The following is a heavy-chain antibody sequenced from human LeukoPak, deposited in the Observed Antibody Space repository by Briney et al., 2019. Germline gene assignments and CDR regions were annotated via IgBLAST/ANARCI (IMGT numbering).Heavy chain of an antibody. CDR2: ISGSGGST. D-gene: IGHD3-22*01. V-gene: IGHV3-23*01. J-gene: IGHJ3*02. CDR3: AKDGYYDSSGYNAFDI. CDR1: GFTFSSYV. Sequence: PGGSLRLSCAASGFTFSSYVMSWVRQAPGKGLEWVSAISGSGGSTYYADSVKGRFTISRGNSKNTLYLQMNSLRAEDTAVYYCAKDGYYDSSGYNAFDIWGQGTMVTVSS.